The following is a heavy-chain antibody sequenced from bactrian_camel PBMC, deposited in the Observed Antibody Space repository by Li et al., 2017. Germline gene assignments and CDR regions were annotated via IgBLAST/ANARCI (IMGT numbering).Heavy chain of an antibody. CDR1: GFAFRSDD. CDR2: ISVRGRT. V-gene: IGHV3S40*01. CDR3: AANSRTFGCPARALTVDAFTD. J-gene: IGHJ4*01. D-gene: IGHD1*01. Sequence: VQLVESGGGLAQPGGSLRLSCRASGFAFRSDDMSWVRQAPGKGLEWVSCISVRGRTYYSDFVQGRFTISMDNAKNTLYLQMNNLQPEDTAMYYCAANSRTFGCPARALTVDAFTDWGQGTQVTVS.